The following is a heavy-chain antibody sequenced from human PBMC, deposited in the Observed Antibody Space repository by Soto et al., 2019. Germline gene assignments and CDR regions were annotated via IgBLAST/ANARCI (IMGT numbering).Heavy chain of an antibody. CDR3: ARDRSETQENWFDP. J-gene: IGHJ5*02. CDR2: IIPILGIA. Sequence: GASVKVSCKASGGTFSSYTISWVRQAPGQGLEWMGRIIPILGIANYAQKFQGRVTITADKSTSTAYMELSSLRSEDTAVYYCARDRSETQENWFDPWGQGTLVTVSS. CDR1: GGTFSSYT. V-gene: IGHV1-69*04.